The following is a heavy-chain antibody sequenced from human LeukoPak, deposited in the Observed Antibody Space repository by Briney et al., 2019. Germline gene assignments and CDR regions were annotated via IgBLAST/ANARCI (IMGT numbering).Heavy chain of an antibody. CDR3: AKDTGSARLDY. V-gene: IGHV3-30*18. CDR1: GFPFNTYG. J-gene: IGHJ4*02. D-gene: IGHD4-17*01. CDR2: ISYDGTNK. Sequence: PGGSLRLSCAASGFPFNTYGMHWVRQAPGKGLEWVAVISYDGTNKFYADSVKGRFTISRDNSRNTVYLQVNGLRVEDTAVYYCAKDTGSARLDYWGQGTLVTVSS.